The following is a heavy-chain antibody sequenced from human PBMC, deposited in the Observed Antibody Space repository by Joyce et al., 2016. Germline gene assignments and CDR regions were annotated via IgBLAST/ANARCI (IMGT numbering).Heavy chain of an antibody. CDR3: ARVQLSSAFDY. J-gene: IGHJ4*02. D-gene: IGHD1-1*01. Sequence: QVQLQESGPGLVQPSQTLSLTSGVSGGSIGDGGYYWSWIRQRPGQGLEWIGYINYSGNTYYNPSLKSRRTISIDMSKNLCSLRLTSVTAADTAVYYCARVQLSSAFDYWGQGILVTVSS. V-gene: IGHV4-31*11. CDR2: INYSGNT. CDR1: GGSIGDGGYY.